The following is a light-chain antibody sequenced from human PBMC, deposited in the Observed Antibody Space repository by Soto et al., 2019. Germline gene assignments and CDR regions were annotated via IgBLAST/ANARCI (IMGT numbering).Light chain of an antibody. CDR2: ENS. CDR3: GTWDSGQSAGRV. J-gene: IGLJ3*02. V-gene: IGLV1-51*01. CDR1: SSNIGNNY. Sequence: QSVLTQPPSLSAAPGQSVTISCSGSSSNIGNNYVSWYQQLPGTAPKLIIYENSKRPSGIPDRFSGSKSGTSATLAITGLQTGDEADYYCGTWDSGQSAGRVFGGGTQLTVL.